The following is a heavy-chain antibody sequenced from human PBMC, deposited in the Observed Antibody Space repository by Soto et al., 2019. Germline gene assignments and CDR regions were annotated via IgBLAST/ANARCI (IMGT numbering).Heavy chain of an antibody. CDR3: ARCRDGYYNCPWFDP. V-gene: IGHV4-61*08. CDR1: GGSVSSGDYY. Sequence: SETLSLTCTVSGGSVSSGDYYWGWIRQPPGKGLEWIGYIYYSGNTNYNPSLKSRVIISVDTSKNLFSLKASDTAMYYCARCRDGYYNCPWFDPWGQGTLVTVSS. CDR2: IYYSGNT. J-gene: IGHJ5*02. D-gene: IGHD1-26*01.